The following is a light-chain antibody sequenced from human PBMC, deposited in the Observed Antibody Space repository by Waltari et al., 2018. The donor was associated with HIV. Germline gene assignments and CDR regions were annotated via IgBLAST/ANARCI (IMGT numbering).Light chain of an antibody. CDR2: GAS. CDR1: QTVRSS. Sequence: DIRLTQHPPSLSAPLVQRVTITWRASQTVRSSLAWYQQRPGKAPKSLVYGASKLQTEVPSRFSAGGSGTNFSLTISSLKPEDFATYICQQYYTFPRTFGRGTRVDMK. CDR3: QQYYTFPRT. J-gene: IGKJ1*01. V-gene: IGKV1D-16*01.